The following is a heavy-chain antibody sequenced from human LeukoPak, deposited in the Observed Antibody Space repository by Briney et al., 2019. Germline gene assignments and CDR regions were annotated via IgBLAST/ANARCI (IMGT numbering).Heavy chain of an antibody. CDR3: AKAPVTSCRGAFCYPFDY. CDR1: GFTFSSYE. Sequence: GGSLRLSCAASGFTFSSYEMHWVRQAPGKGLEWVSYISSSGSTIYYADSVKGRFTISRDNAKNSLYLQMNSLRAEDTAVYYCAKAPVTSCRGAFCYPFDYWGQGTLVTVSS. D-gene: IGHD2-15*01. V-gene: IGHV3-48*03. J-gene: IGHJ4*02. CDR2: ISSSGSTI.